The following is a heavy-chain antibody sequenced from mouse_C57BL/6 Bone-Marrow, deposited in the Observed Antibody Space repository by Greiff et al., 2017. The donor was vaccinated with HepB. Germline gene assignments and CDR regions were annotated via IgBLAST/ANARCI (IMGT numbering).Heavy chain of an antibody. CDR2: IHPNSGSN. Sequence: QVQLQQPGAELVKPGASVKLSCKASGYTFTSYWMHWVKQRPGQGLEWIGMIHPNSGSNNYNEKFKSKATLTVDKSTSTAYMQLSSLTSEDSAVYYCARRLWPNDFDYWGQGTTLTVSS. CDR1: GYTFTSYW. CDR3: ARRLWPNDFDY. D-gene: IGHD1-1*02. J-gene: IGHJ2*01. V-gene: IGHV1-64*01.